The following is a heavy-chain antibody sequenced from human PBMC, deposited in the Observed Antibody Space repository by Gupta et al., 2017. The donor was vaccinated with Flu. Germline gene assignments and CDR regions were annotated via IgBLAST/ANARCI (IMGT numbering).Heavy chain of an antibody. CDR2: ISWNSGSR. CDR1: GFTFDDYA. J-gene: IGHJ6*02. D-gene: IGHD3-3*01. CDR3: AKGSHYDLNYYYGMDV. Sequence: VQMLESGGGLVQAGRSLRLSFAASGFTFDDYAMHWGLQDPGKGLEWVSRISWNSGSRGYADSVKGRFTISRDNVKNSLYLQMNSLRAEDTALYYCAKGSHYDLNYYYGMDVWGQGTTVTVSS. V-gene: IGHV3-9*01.